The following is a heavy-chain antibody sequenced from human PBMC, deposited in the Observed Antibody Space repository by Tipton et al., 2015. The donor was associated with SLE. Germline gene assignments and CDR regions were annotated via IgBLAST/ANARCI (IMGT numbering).Heavy chain of an antibody. CDR3: ARGQDIVVVVAPGWFDP. D-gene: IGHD2-15*01. Sequence: TLSLTCAVYGGSFSGYYWSWIRQPPGKGLEWIGEINHSGSTNYNPSLKSRVTISVDTSKNQFSLKLSSVTAADTAVYYCARGQDIVVVVAPGWFDPWGQGTLVTVSS. CDR2: INHSGST. V-gene: IGHV4-34*01. J-gene: IGHJ5*02. CDR1: GGSFSGYY.